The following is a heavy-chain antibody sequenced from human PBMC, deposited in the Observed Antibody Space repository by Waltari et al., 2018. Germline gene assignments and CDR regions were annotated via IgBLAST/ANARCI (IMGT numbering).Heavy chain of an antibody. CDR2: IYYSGST. CDR3: ARGGDCTNGVCYNLDAFDI. CDR1: GGSISSYY. D-gene: IGHD2-8*01. J-gene: IGHJ3*02. V-gene: IGHV4-59*01. Sequence: QVQLQESGPGLVKPSETLSLTCTVSGGSISSYYWSWTRQPPGKGLEWIGYIYYSGSTNYNPSLKSRVTISVDTSKNQFSLKLSSVTAADTAVYYCARGGDCTNGVCYNLDAFDIWGQGTMVTVSS.